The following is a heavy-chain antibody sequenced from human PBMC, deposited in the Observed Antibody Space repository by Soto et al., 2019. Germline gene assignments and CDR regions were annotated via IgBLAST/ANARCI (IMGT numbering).Heavy chain of an antibody. CDR1: GGSVSSSSYS. J-gene: IGHJ6*02. D-gene: IGHD2-2*01. V-gene: IGHV4-39*01. CDR2: IYSSENT. CDR3: ARLNGYCISTNCHGYYGMDV. Sequence: QLQLQESGPGLVKPSETLSLTCTVSGGSVSSSSYSWGWIRQPPGKGLEWIGTIYSSENTYYNPSHMGPVTISVDTSKNQFSLKLSSVTAADTAVYYCARLNGYCISTNCHGYYGMDVWGQGTTVTVSS.